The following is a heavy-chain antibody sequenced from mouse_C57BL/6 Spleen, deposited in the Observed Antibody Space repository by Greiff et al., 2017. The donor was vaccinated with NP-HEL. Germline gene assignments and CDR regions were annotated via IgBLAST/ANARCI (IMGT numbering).Heavy chain of an antibody. V-gene: IGHV5-6*01. J-gene: IGHJ2*01. CDR2: ISSGGSYT. CDR3: ARQKGLFDY. CDR1: GFTFSSYG. Sequence: VQLKQSGGDLVKPGGSLKLSCAASGFTFSSYGMSWVRQTPDKRLEWVATISSGGSYTYYPDSVKGRFTISRDNAKNTLYLQMSSLKSEDTAMYYCARQKGLFDYWGQGTTLTVSS.